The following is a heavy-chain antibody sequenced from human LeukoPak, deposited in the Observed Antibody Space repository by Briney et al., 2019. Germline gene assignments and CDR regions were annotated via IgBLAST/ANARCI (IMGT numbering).Heavy chain of an antibody. CDR1: GFSFSGYG. J-gene: IGHJ3*01. Sequence: GGSLRRSCAASGFSFSGYGMHWVRQAPGKGLEWVAVMSYDGSNKFYADSVKGRFTISRDNSKNTLYLQMNSLRAEDTAVYYCAKLGYSSGWYDFQIDAFDFWGQGTMVTVSS. CDR2: MSYDGSNK. V-gene: IGHV3-30*18. CDR3: AKLGYSSGWYDFQIDAFDF. D-gene: IGHD6-19*01.